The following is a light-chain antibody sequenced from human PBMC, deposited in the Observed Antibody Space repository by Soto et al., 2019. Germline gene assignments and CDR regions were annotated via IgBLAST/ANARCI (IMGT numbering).Light chain of an antibody. CDR2: AAS. Sequence: DIQMTQSPSSLSASVGDRVTITCRASQSSSSYLNWYQQKPGKAPKLLIYAASSLQSGVTSRFSGSGSGTDFTLTISSLQPEAFATYYCQQSYSTQYTFGQGTKLEIK. CDR1: QSSSSY. CDR3: QQSYSTQYT. J-gene: IGKJ2*01. V-gene: IGKV1-39*01.